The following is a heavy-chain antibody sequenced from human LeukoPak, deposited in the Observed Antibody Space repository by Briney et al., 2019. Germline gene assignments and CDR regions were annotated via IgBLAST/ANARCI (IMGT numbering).Heavy chain of an antibody. CDR3: ARTSMVRGVIMWAFDI. J-gene: IGHJ3*02. CDR2: IIPIFGTA. Sequence: SVKVSCKASGGTFSSYAISWVRQAPGQGLEWMGGIIPIFGTANYAQKFQGRVTITADKSTSTAYMELSSLRSEDMAVYYCARTSMVRGVIMWAFDIWGQGTMVTVPS. CDR1: GGTFSSYA. V-gene: IGHV1-69*06. D-gene: IGHD3-10*01.